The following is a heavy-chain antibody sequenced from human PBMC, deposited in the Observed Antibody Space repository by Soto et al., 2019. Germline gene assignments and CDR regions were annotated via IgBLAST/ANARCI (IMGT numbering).Heavy chain of an antibody. Sequence: SETLSLTCTVSGGSISSYYWSWIRQPPGKGLEWIGYIYYSGSTNYNPSLKSRVTISVDTSKNHFSLKLSSVTAADTAVYYCASIYDSSGYYYTRNAFDIWGQGTMVT. D-gene: IGHD3-22*01. V-gene: IGHV4-59*01. CDR2: IYYSGST. CDR1: GGSISSYY. J-gene: IGHJ3*02. CDR3: ASIYDSSGYYYTRNAFDI.